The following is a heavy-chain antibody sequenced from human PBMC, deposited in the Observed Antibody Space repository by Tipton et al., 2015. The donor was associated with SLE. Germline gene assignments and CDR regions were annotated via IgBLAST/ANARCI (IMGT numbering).Heavy chain of an antibody. Sequence: SLRLSCSASGFTFSSYAMHWVRQAPGKGLEYVSAISSNGGSTYYADSVKGRFTISRDNSKNTLYLQMSSLRAEDTAVYYCATLTYYYDSSGYYDRAFDIWGQGTMVTVSS. J-gene: IGHJ3*02. V-gene: IGHV3-64D*06. CDR1: GFTFSSYA. D-gene: IGHD3-22*01. CDR3: ATLTYYYDSSGYYDRAFDI. CDR2: ISSNGGST.